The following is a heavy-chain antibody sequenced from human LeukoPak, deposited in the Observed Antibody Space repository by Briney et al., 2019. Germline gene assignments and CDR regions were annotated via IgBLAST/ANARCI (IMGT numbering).Heavy chain of an antibody. D-gene: IGHD6-19*01. CDR2: TYYGGST. V-gene: IGHV4-31*02. Sequence: SQTLSLTWTVSGDSISSGGYYWSWIRHHPGKGLEWIGYTYYGGSTYYTPTLESRVSISIDTSAYQFSLKLSSVTAADTAVYYCARSGPHGGWYYFDYWGQGTLVTVSS. CDR1: GDSISSGGYY. CDR3: ARSGPHGGWYYFDY. J-gene: IGHJ4*02.